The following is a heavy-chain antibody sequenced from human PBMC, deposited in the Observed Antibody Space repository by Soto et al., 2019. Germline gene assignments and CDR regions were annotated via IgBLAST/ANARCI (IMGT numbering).Heavy chain of an antibody. Sequence: GGSLRLSCAASGFTCSGYAMSWVRQAPGKGLEWVSAISGSGGSTYYADSVKGRFTISRDNSKNTLYLQMNSLRAEDTAVYYCAKPTGIAVAGDDYWGQGTLVTVS. J-gene: IGHJ4*02. V-gene: IGHV3-23*01. D-gene: IGHD6-19*01. CDR3: AKPTGIAVAGDDY. CDR1: GFTCSGYA. CDR2: ISGSGGST.